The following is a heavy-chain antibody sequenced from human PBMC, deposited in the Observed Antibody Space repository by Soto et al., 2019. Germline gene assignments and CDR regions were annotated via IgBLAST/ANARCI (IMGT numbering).Heavy chain of an antibody. CDR1: GGSISSYY. V-gene: IGHV4-4*07. J-gene: IGHJ6*02. CDR3: AREQYSSGWPGFYYYYYGMDV. Sequence: SETLSLTCTVSGGSISSYYWSWIRQPAGKGLEWIGRIYTSGSTNYNPSLKSRVTMSVDTSKNQFSLKLSSVTAADTAVYYCAREQYSSGWPGFYYYYYGMDVWGQGTTVTVSS. D-gene: IGHD6-19*01. CDR2: IYTSGST.